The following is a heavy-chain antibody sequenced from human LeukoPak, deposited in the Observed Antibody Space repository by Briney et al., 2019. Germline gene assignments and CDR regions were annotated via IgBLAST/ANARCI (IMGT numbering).Heavy chain of an antibody. D-gene: IGHD6-6*01. J-gene: IGHJ4*02. V-gene: IGHV4-59*08. CDR3: ARLPDGTSHFDY. CDR1: GGSIRSYF. Sequence: KPSETLSLTCTVSGGSIRSYFWSCIRQPPGKGLEWIGYVYYSGSTNYNPSLKSRVTISVDTSKKQFSLKLSSVTAADTAVYYCARLPDGTSHFDYWGQGTLVTVSS. CDR2: VYYSGST.